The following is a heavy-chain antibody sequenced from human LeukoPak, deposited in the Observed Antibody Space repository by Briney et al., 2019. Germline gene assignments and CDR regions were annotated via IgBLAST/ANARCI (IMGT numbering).Heavy chain of an antibody. CDR1: GGSFSGYY. D-gene: IGHD5-24*01. V-gene: IGHV4-34*01. CDR2: INHSGST. Sequence: SETLSLTCAVYGGSFSGYYWSWIRQPPGKGLEWIGEINHSGSTNYNPSLKSRVTISVDTSKNQFSLKLSSVTAADTAVYYCARHRRDGYNHAAFDIWGQGTMVTVSS. CDR3: ARHRRDGYNHAAFDI. J-gene: IGHJ3*02.